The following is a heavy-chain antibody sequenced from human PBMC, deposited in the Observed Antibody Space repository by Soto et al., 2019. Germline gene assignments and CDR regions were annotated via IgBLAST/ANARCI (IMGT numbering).Heavy chain of an antibody. CDR2: INSDETNT. J-gene: IGHJ6*02. V-gene: IGHV3-74*01. D-gene: IGHD3-9*01. CDR3: AKALRYFDWLVRPWNAMDV. Sequence: GGSLRLSCAASGFTFSSYWMHWVRQVPGKGPVWVSRINSDETNTRYADSVKGRFTISRDNAKNMLYLQMNSLRAEDTAVYYCAKALRYFDWLVRPWNAMDVWGQGTTVTVSS. CDR1: GFTFSSYW.